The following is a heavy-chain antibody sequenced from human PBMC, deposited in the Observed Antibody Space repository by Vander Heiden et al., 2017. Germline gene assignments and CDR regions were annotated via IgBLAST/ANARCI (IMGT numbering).Heavy chain of an antibody. V-gene: IGHV1-46*01. CDR3: ARGGSGYWGYFQH. CDR1: GYTFTNYY. Sequence: QVQLVQSGAEVKKLGASVKVSCKASGYTFTNYYMHWVRQAPGQGLEWMGIINPTGDSTSYAQKFQGRVTMTRDTSTSTVYMELSSLRSEDTAMFYCARGGSGYWGYFQHWGQGTLVTVSS. CDR2: INPTGDST. D-gene: IGHD3-22*01. J-gene: IGHJ1*01.